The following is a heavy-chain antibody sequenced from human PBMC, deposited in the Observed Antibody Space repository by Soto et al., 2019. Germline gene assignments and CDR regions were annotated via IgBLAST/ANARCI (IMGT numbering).Heavy chain of an antibody. J-gene: IGHJ6*02. V-gene: IGHV1-69*13. Sequence: SVKVSCKASGGTFSIYAISCVLQSALQWLEWMGGIIPIFATANYAQKFQGRVTITADESTSTAYMELSSLRSEDTAVYYCARTIYSSGSYYGMDVWGQGTTVTVSS. CDR2: IIPIFATA. CDR3: ARTIYSSGSYYGMDV. CDR1: GGTFSIYA. D-gene: IGHD3-10*01.